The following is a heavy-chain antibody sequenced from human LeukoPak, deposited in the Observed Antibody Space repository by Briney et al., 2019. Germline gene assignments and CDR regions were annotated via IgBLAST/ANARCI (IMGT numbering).Heavy chain of an antibody. CDR2: INPNSGGT. CDR1: GYTFTGYY. V-gene: IGHV1-2*02. CDR3: ARRILRSYNWFDP. D-gene: IGHD2-21*01. J-gene: IGHJ5*02. Sequence: GASVKVSCKASGYTFTGYYMHWVRQAPGQGLEWMGWINPNSGGTNYAQKFQGRVTMTRDTSISTAYMELSRLRSDDTAVCYCARRILRSYNWFDPWGQGTLVTVSS.